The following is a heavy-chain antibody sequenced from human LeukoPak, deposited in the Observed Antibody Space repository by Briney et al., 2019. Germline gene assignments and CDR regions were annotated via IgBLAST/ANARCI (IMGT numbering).Heavy chain of an antibody. D-gene: IGHD3-16*01. CDR1: GFTFSDYT. CDR2: INSSGSPI. Sequence: GGSLRLSCSASGFTFSDYTMNWVRQPPGKGLEWVSYINSSGSPIYYADSLKGRFTISRDNAKNSLYLQMNLLRDEDTAVYYCAKGGLPRGTYAGTNDVFDVWGRGTMVTVSS. V-gene: IGHV3-48*02. J-gene: IGHJ3*01. CDR3: AKGGLPRGTYAGTNDVFDV.